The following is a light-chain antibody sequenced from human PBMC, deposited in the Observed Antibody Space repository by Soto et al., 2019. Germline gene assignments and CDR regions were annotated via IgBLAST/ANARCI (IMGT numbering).Light chain of an antibody. CDR3: QQRSNRWT. CDR2: DSA. Sequence: EIVLTQSPATLSLSPGERATLSCRASQSVNSYLAWYQQKPHQPPRLLIYDSANSATGIPARFSRSESWAVFTRASSRLEVEDCADYYFQQRSNRWTFGQGTKVEIK. CDR1: QSVNSY. J-gene: IGKJ1*01. V-gene: IGKV3-11*01.